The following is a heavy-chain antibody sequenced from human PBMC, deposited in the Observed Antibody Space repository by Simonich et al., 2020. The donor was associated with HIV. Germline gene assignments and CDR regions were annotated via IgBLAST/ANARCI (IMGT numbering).Heavy chain of an antibody. J-gene: IGHJ4*02. V-gene: IGHV4-34*01. CDR1: GGSFSGYY. Sequence: QVQLQQWGAGLLKPSETLSLTCAVYGGSFSGYYWSWIRQPPGKGLEWIGEINHSGSTNYNPSLKSRFTISVDPSKNQFSLKLSSVTAADTAVYYCARRHPTTVTTPYFDYWGQGTLVTVSS. CDR2: INHSGST. CDR3: ARRHPTTVTTPYFDY. D-gene: IGHD4-17*01.